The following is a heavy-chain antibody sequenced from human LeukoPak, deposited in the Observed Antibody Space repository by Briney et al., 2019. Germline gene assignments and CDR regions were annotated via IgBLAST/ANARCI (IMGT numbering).Heavy chain of an antibody. V-gene: IGHV3-48*03. CDR1: GFTFSSYE. CDR2: ISSSGSTI. Sequence: PGGSLRLSCAASGFTFSSYEMNWVRQAPGKGLEWVSYISSSGSTIYYADSVKGRFTISRDNAKNSLYLQINSLRAEDTAVYYCARDLYQQLVYDYWGQGTLVTVPS. J-gene: IGHJ4*02. D-gene: IGHD6-6*01. CDR3: ARDLYQQLVYDY.